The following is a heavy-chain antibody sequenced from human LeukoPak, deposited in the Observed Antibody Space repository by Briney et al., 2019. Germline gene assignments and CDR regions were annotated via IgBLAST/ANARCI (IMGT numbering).Heavy chain of an antibody. V-gene: IGHV1-2*02. Sequence: GASVKVSCKASGYTFTGYYMHWVRQAPGQGLEWMGWINPNSGGTNYAQKFQGRVTMTRDTSISTAYMELSSLRSEDTAVYYCARGPTGTTEMWTDYYYYMDVWGKGTTVTVSS. CDR2: INPNSGGT. CDR1: GYTFTGYY. D-gene: IGHD1-1*01. CDR3: ARGPTGTTEMWTDYYYYMDV. J-gene: IGHJ6*03.